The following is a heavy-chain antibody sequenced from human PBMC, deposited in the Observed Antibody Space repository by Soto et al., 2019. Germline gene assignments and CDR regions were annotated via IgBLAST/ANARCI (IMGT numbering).Heavy chain of an antibody. D-gene: IGHD2-21*01. CDR3: AKVVMTFTHFDY. V-gene: IGHV3-23*01. CDR1: GFTLSA. J-gene: IGHJ4*02. CDR2: LSSSGDST. Sequence: EVPLLQSGGGLVQPGGSLRLSCAASGFTLSAMSWVRQAPGKGLEWGSTLSSSGDSTFYADSVKGRFTISRDNSKNTLYLQMNSLGAEDTAVYYCAKVVMTFTHFDYWGQGTLVTVSS.